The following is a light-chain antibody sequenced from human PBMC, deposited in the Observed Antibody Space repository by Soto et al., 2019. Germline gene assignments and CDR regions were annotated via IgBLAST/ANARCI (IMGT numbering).Light chain of an antibody. CDR1: QGISNF. V-gene: IGKV1-27*01. J-gene: IGKJ5*01. Sequence: DIQMTQSPSSLSASVGDRVTITCRASQGISNFLAWYQQKPGKVPKLLISAASTLQSGVPSRFSGSGSGTDFTLTITSLPPEDVATCSVITFGQGTRLEIK. CDR3: IT. CDR2: AAS.